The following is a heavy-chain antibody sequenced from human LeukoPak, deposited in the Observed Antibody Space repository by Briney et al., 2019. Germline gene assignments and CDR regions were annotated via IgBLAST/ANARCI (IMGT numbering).Heavy chain of an antibody. D-gene: IGHD3-22*01. CDR3: AKVLHYYDDNTSPGY. CDR2: ISGSGAGT. CDR1: GFTFSSFA. Sequence: GGTLRLSCAASGFTFSSFALSWVRHAPGKGLEWVSAISGSGAGTYYADSVKGRFTISRDNSKNTLYLQMTGLRAEDTAVYYCAKVLHYYDDNTSPGYWGRGTLVTVSS. V-gene: IGHV3-23*01. J-gene: IGHJ4*02.